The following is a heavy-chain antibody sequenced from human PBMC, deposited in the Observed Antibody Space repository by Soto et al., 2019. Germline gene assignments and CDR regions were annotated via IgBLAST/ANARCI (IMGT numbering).Heavy chain of an antibody. CDR1: GFTVSSNY. CDR3: ARGPGVVPATRGAFDI. D-gene: IGHD2-2*01. V-gene: IGHV3-53*04. Sequence: EVQLVESGGGLVQPGGSLRLSCAASGFTVSSNYMSWVRQAPGKGLEWVSVIYSGGSTYYADSVKGRFTISRHNSKNTLYLQMNSLRAEDTAVHYCARGPGVVPATRGAFDIWGQGTMVTVSS. CDR2: IYSGGST. J-gene: IGHJ3*02.